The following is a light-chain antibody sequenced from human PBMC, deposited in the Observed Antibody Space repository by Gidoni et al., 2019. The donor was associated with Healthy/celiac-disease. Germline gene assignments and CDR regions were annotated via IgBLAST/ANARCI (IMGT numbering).Light chain of an antibody. V-gene: IGKV1-6*01. CDR1: QGIRND. CDR2: AAS. CDR3: LQDYNYPWT. J-gene: IGKJ1*01. Sequence: AIHLTQPPSSLSASVGDRVTITCRASQGIRNDLGWYHQKPVKAPKLLIYAASSLQSGVPSRFTGSGSGTDFTLTISILHPEEFATYYCLQDYNYPWTLXQXTKVEIK.